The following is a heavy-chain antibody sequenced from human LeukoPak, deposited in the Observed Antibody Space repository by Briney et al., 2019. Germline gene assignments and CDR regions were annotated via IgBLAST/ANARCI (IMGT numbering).Heavy chain of an antibody. CDR1: EFSVGSNY. V-gene: IGHV3-53*01. Sequence: GGSLRLSCAASEFSVGSNYMTWVRQAPGKGLEWVSLIYSGGSTYYADSVKGRFTVSRDNSKNTLYLQMNSLRAEDRAVYYCAKGLHSSSWNDAFDIWGQGTTVTVSS. CDR2: IYSGGST. CDR3: AKGLHSSSWNDAFDI. J-gene: IGHJ3*02. D-gene: IGHD6-13*01.